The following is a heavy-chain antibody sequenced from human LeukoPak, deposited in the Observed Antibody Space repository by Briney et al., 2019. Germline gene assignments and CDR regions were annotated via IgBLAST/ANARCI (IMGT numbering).Heavy chain of an antibody. J-gene: IGHJ3*02. Sequence: QSGGSLRLSCAASGFTVSNNYMSWVRQTPGKGLQWVSVIYSDASTYCADSVEGRFTISRHNSKNTLYLQMNSLRAEDTAVYYCARAPPYCGGDCGAFDIWGQGTMVTVSS. CDR1: GFTVSNNY. V-gene: IGHV3-53*04. CDR2: IYSDAST. CDR3: ARAPPYCGGDCGAFDI. D-gene: IGHD2-21*02.